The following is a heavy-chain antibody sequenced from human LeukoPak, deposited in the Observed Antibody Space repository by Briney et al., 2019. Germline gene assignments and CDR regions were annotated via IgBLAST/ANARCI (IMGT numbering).Heavy chain of an antibody. Sequence: GGSLRLSCAASGFTFSSFWMSWVRQAPGKGLEWVSNINQDGSQKRYVDSVQGRFTISRDNSQNSLFLQKNSLRGEDTAVYYCGRLKDDVTKLDYWGQGTLVTVSS. D-gene: IGHD2-8*01. V-gene: IGHV3-7*01. CDR1: GFTFSSFW. CDR3: GRLKDDVTKLDY. CDR2: INQDGSQK. J-gene: IGHJ4*02.